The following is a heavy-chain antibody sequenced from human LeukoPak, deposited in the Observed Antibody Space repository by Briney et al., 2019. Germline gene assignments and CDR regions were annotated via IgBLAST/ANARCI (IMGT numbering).Heavy chain of an antibody. Sequence: GGSLRLSCAASGFTFSSYAMSWVRQAPGKGLEWVSAISGSGGSTYYADSVKGRFTISRDNSKNTLCLQMNSLRAEDTAVYYCAKPLRRGDTAMGTDYWGQGTLVTVSS. J-gene: IGHJ4*02. D-gene: IGHD5-18*01. CDR2: ISGSGGST. CDR1: GFTFSSYA. V-gene: IGHV3-23*01. CDR3: AKPLRRGDTAMGTDY.